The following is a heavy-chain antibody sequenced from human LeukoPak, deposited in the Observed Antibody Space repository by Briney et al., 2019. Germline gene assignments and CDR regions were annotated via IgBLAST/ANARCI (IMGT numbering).Heavy chain of an antibody. J-gene: IGHJ4*02. D-gene: IGHD6-13*01. CDR3: ARGEYSSSWSTFDY. CDR1: GFTFSSYA. CDR2: ISYDGSNK. Sequence: GGSLRLSCAASGFTFSSYAMHWVRQAPGKGLEWVAVISYDGSNKYYADSVKGRFTISRDNAKNSLYLQMNSLRAEDTAVYYCARGEYSSSWSTFDYWGQGTLVTVSS. V-gene: IGHV3-30-3*01.